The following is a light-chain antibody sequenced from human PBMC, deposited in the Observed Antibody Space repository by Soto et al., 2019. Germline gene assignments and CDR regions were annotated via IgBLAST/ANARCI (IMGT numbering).Light chain of an antibody. CDR1: TSDVAYYDL. J-gene: IGLJ2*01. CDR2: EVD. Sequence: QSALTQPASVSESPGQSITISCAGTTSDVAYYDLVSWYQQHPGRAPKLLIYEVDKRPSGISVRFSGSKSGATASLTISGLLPEDEAVYFCCTYAGHVPKFGGGTQVTVL. CDR3: CTYAGHVPK. V-gene: IGLV2-23*02.